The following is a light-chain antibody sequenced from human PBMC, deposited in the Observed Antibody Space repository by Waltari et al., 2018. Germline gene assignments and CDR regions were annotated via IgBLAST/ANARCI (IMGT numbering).Light chain of an antibody. J-gene: IGKJ1*01. Sequence: EIVLTQSPGTLPLSPGERATLSRRASQSVSRTLAWYQQKPGQAPRLLIYDASSRATGIPDRFSGSGSGTDFSLTISRLEPEDFAVYYCQKYGTLPATFGQGTKVEIK. CDR3: QKYGTLPAT. CDR2: DAS. V-gene: IGKV3-20*01. CDR1: QSVSRT.